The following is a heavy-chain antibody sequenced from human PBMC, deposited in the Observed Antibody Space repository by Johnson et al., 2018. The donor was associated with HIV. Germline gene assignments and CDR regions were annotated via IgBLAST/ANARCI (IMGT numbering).Heavy chain of an antibody. J-gene: IGHJ3*02. D-gene: IGHD4-23*01. CDR1: GFTFSSYA. V-gene: IGHV3-30*04. CDR2: ISYDGSNK. CDR3: ARGEDYGGNFGALDI. Sequence: QVQLVESGGGVVQPGRSLRLSCAASGFTFSSYAMHWVRQAPGKGLEWEAVISYDGSNKYYADSVRGRLTISRDNSKNTLYLQMNSLRDEDTAVYYCARGEDYGGNFGALDIWGQGTMVTVSS.